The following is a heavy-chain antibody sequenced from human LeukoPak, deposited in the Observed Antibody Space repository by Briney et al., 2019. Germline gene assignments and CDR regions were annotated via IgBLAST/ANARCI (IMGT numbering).Heavy chain of an antibody. CDR1: GGSISTSNYY. CDR3: AREKDDSSGYYFCWFDP. J-gene: IGHJ5*02. D-gene: IGHD3-22*01. Sequence: PSETLSLTCTVSGGSISTSNYYWGWIRQPPGKGLEWIGNIFYSGSTYYSPSLKSRVTISLDTSRNQFSLQLNSVTPEDTAVYYCAREKDDSSGYYFCWFDPWGQGTLVTVSS. CDR2: IFYSGST. V-gene: IGHV4-39*07.